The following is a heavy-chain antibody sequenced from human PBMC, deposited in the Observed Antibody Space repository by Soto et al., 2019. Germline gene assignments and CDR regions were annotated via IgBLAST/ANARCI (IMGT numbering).Heavy chain of an antibody. J-gene: IGHJ6*02. CDR3: AASIFYHGMDV. CDR2: IYPGDSDT. CDR1: GSTFTNYW. V-gene: IGHV5-51*01. Sequence: PGESLKISCTGSGSTFTNYWIGWVRQMPGKGLEWMGIIYPGDSDTKYNPSFQGQVTISADKSITTTYLQWSSLKASDTAIYYCAASIFYHGMDVWGQGSTVTVSS.